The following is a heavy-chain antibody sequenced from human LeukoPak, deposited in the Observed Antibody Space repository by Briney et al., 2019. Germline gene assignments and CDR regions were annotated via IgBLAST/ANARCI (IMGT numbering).Heavy chain of an antibody. D-gene: IGHD3-3*01. J-gene: IGHJ4*02. CDR1: GFTFSSYG. CDR2: ISGSGDST. CDR3: AKDRVGVVINGNY. V-gene: IGHV3-23*01. Sequence: GGTLRLSCAASGFTFSSYGMSWVRQAPGKGLEWVSAISGSGDSTYYADSVKGRFTISRDNSKNTLYLQMNSLRAEDTAVYYCAKDRVGVVINGNYWGQGTLVTVSS.